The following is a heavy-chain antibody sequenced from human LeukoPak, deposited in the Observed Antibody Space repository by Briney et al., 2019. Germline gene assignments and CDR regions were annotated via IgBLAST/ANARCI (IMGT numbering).Heavy chain of an antibody. J-gene: IGHJ4*02. D-gene: IGHD6-19*01. Sequence: SVKVSCKASGGTFSSYAISWVRQAPGQGLEWMGMIIPVSGSSDYAQKFQGQVTITTDESASTAYMELNSLRSEYTAVYYCASETGYSSGWYVFDYWGQGTLVTVSS. CDR2: IIPVSGSS. CDR1: GGTFSSYA. V-gene: IGHV1-69*05. CDR3: ASETGYSSGWYVFDY.